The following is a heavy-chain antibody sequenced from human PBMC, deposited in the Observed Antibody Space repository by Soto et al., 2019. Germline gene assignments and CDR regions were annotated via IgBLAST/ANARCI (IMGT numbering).Heavy chain of an antibody. Sequence: SETLSLTCTVSGGSISSYYWSWIRQPPGKGLEWIGYIYYSGSTNYNPSLKSRVTISVDTSKNQFSLKLSSVTAADTAVYYCARVRSDSSGYSPEGFDYWGQGTLVTVSS. J-gene: IGHJ4*02. V-gene: IGHV4-59*01. D-gene: IGHD3-22*01. CDR2: IYYSGST. CDR3: ARVRSDSSGYSPEGFDY. CDR1: GGSISSYY.